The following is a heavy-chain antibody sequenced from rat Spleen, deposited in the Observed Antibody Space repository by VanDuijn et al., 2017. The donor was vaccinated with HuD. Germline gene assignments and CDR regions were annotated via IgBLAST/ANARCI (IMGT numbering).Heavy chain of an antibody. J-gene: IGHJ4*01. D-gene: IGHD1-11*01. CDR1: GFTFSNYD. CDR2: ISTSGGST. CDR3: ERMDYGGYTWNYYVMDA. V-gene: IGHV5-25*01. Sequence: EVQLVESGGGLVQPGRSLKLSCAASGFTFSNYDMAWVRQAPTKGLEWVASISTSGGSTYYRDSVKGRFTVSRDNAKSTLYLQMDSLRSEDTATYYWERMDYGGYTWNYYVMDAWGQGASVTVSS.